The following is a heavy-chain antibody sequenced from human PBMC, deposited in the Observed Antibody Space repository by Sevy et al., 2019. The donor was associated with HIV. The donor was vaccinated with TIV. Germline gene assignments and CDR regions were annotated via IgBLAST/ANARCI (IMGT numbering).Heavy chain of an antibody. CDR3: TRVEGATDWGMDV. D-gene: IGHD1-26*01. CDR2: IRSKAYGGTT. Sequence: GGSLRLSCTASGFTFGDYTMSWVRQAPGKGVEWVSFIRSKAYGGTTQYAASVKGRFTISRDDSKSIAYLQMNSLRTEDTAVYYCTRVEGATDWGMDVWGQGTTVTVSS. CDR1: GFTFGDYT. V-gene: IGHV3-49*04. J-gene: IGHJ6*02.